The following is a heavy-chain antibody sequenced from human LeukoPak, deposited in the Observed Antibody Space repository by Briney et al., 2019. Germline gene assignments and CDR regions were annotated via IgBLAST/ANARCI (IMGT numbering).Heavy chain of an antibody. D-gene: IGHD6-19*01. CDR2: IYPGDSDT. J-gene: IGHJ4*02. Sequence: GESLQISCKGSGYSFTGYWIGWVRQLPGKGLEWMGIIYPGDSDTRYSPSFQGQVTISADKSISTAYLQWSSLKASDTAMYYCARLHSSGWYGNLDYWGQGTLVTVSS. CDR1: GYSFTGYW. CDR3: ARLHSSGWYGNLDY. V-gene: IGHV5-51*01.